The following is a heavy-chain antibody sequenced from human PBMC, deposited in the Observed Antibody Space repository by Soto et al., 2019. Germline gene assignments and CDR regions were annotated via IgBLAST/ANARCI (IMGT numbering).Heavy chain of an antibody. CDR3: ARVSYFDGGGFYYYFDY. D-gene: IGHD3-22*01. V-gene: IGHV4-38-2*01. CDR1: GYSISSGYY. J-gene: IGHJ4*02. Sequence: PSVTLSLTCAVSGYSISSGYYWGWIRQPPGKGLQWIGNMYHSGSTYYNPSLKSRVAISIDTSKNQFSLKLSSVTAADKAVYYCARVSYFDGGGFYYYFDYWGQGILVTVSS. CDR2: MYHSGST.